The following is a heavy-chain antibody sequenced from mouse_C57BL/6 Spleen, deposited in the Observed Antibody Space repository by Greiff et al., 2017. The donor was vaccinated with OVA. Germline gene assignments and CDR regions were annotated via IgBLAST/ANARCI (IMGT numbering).Heavy chain of an antibody. D-gene: IGHD2-2*01. CDR3: ARPLYYGYDEDY. V-gene: IGHV1-64*01. CDR1: GYTFTSYW. J-gene: IGHJ2*01. CDR2: IRPNSGST. Sequence: QVQLQQPGAELVKPGASVKLSCKASGYTFTSYWMHWVKQRPGQGLEWIGMIRPNSGSTNYNEKFKSKATLTVDKSSSTAYMQLSSLTSEDSAVYYCARPLYYGYDEDYWGQGTTLTVSS.